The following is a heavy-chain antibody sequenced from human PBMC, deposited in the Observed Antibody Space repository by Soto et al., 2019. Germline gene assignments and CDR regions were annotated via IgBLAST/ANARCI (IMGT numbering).Heavy chain of an antibody. CDR2: ISYDGSNK. CDR1: GFTFSSYG. D-gene: IGHD6-13*01. V-gene: IGHV3-30*18. CDR3: AKIAAAALNFDY. J-gene: IGHJ4*02. Sequence: QVQLVESGGGVVQPGRSLRLCCAASGFTFSSYGMHWVRQAPGKGLEWVAVISYDGSNKYYADSVKGRFTISRDNSKNTLYLQMNSLRAEDTAVYYCAKIAAAALNFDYWGQGTLVTVSS.